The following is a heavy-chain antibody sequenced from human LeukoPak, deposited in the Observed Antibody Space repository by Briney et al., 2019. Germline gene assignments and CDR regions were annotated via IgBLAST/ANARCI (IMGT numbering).Heavy chain of an antibody. CDR2: ITGSCGCI. CDR3: AKDARYYDSSGYSYYFDY. Sequence: GGSLSLSYAASGFTSSSYSMNWVRQAPRKGLELGSSITGSCGCIYYADSVKGRFTISRDNAKNSLYLKINSLRAEDTAVYYCAKDARYYDSSGYSYYFDYWGQGTLVTVSS. CDR1: GFTSSSYS. J-gene: IGHJ4*02. D-gene: IGHD3-22*01. V-gene: IGHV3-21*01.